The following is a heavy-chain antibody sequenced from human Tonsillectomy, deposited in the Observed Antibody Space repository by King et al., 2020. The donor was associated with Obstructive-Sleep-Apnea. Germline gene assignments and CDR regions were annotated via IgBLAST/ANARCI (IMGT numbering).Heavy chain of an antibody. CDR1: GYTFTGYY. V-gene: IGHV1-2*02. CDR3: ARTSGYFESSGIDY. J-gene: IGHJ4*02. D-gene: IGHD3-22*01. Sequence: QLVQSGAEVKKPGASIKVSCKASGYTFTGYYMHWVRQAPGQGLEWMGWINPNSGGTNYAQKFQGRVTMTRDTSISTGYMELSWLTSDDTAVYYCARTSGYFESSGIDYWCQGTRVTASS. CDR2: INPNSGGT.